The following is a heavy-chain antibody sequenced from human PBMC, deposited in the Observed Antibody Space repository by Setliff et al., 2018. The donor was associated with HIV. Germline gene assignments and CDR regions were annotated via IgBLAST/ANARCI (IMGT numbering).Heavy chain of an antibody. CDR2: IYHTGKT. CDR3: AKECNSVDNWIDP. Sequence: PSETLSLTCTVSGDPIFIGGYYWSWIRQHPGGGLEWIGYIYHTGKTYYNPSLQSRIIMSLDMSQNQFSLKLSSVTAADTAVYYCAKECNSVDNWIDPWGPGTLVTVSS. D-gene: IGHD1-26*01. J-gene: IGHJ5*02. CDR1: GDPIFIGGYY. V-gene: IGHV4-31*03.